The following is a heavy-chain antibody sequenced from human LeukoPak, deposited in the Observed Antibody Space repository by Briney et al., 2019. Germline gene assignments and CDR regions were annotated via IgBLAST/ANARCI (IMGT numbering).Heavy chain of an antibody. CDR2: ISWNSGSI. CDR1: GFTFDDYA. D-gene: IGHD6-19*01. CDR3: ARIAVAGIPFDY. V-gene: IGHV3-9*01. J-gene: IGHJ4*02. Sequence: GGSLRLSCAASGFTFDDYAMPWVRHAPGKGLEWVSGISWNSGSIGYADSVKGRFTISRDNAKNSLYLQMNSLRAEDTALYYCARIAVAGIPFDYWGQGTLVTVSS.